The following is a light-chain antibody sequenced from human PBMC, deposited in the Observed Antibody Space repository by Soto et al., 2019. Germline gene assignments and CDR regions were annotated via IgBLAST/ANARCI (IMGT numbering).Light chain of an antibody. J-gene: IGKJ1*01. CDR2: GTF. CDR1: QRVSRNY. Sequence: EVALTQYPGTRYLSPGERATLSCAASQRVSRNYLAWYQQIPGQAPRLVIYGTFNRATGIPGRFSVSGSGTDFTLTISRLENEDFAVYVCLQYGASTRTFCQGTKVDIK. V-gene: IGKV3-20*01. CDR3: LQYGASTRT.